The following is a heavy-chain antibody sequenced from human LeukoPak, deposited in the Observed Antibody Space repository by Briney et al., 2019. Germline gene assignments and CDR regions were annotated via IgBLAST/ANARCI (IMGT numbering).Heavy chain of an antibody. J-gene: IGHJ4*02. D-gene: IGHD4-17*01. Sequence: GRSLRLSCAASGFTFSSYGMHWVRQAPGKGLEWVTFIRSDGNNKYYADSVRGRFTISRDNSKNTLYLQLNSLRAEDTAVYYCANLDYGDYGVDYWGQGTLVTVSS. CDR1: GFTFSSYG. CDR2: IRSDGNNK. CDR3: ANLDYGDYGVDY. V-gene: IGHV3-30*02.